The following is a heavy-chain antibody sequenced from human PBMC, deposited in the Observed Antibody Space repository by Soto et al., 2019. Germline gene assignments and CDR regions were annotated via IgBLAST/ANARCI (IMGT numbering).Heavy chain of an antibody. V-gene: IGHV3-15*01. J-gene: IGHJ4*02. CDR3: TTDPIFGGGFGELLPNSLDY. D-gene: IGHD3-10*01. CDR1: GFTFSNAW. Sequence: EVQLVESGGGLVKPGGSLRLSCAASGFTFSNAWMSWVRQAPGKGLEWVGRIKSKTDGGTTDYAAPVKGRFTISRDDSKNTLYLQMNSLKTEDTAVYYCTTDPIFGGGFGELLPNSLDYWGQGTLVTVSS. CDR2: IKSKTDGGTT.